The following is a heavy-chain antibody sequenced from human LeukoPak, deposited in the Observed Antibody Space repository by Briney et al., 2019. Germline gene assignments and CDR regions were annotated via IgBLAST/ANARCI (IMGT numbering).Heavy chain of an antibody. V-gene: IGHV3-30*04. CDR1: GFTFSSYA. J-gene: IGHJ5*02. Sequence: PGRSLRLSCAASGFTFSSYAMHWVRQAPGKGLEWVAVISYDGSNKYYADSVKGRFTISRDNSKNTLYLQMNSLRAEDTAVYYCARLGDYGDNWFDPWGQGTLVTVSS. D-gene: IGHD3-16*01. CDR2: ISYDGSNK. CDR3: ARLGDYGDNWFDP.